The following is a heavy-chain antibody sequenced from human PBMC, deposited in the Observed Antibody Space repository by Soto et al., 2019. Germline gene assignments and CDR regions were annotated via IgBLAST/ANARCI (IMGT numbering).Heavy chain of an antibody. V-gene: IGHV3-15*01. CDR1: GFMFSSAW. J-gene: IGHJ4*02. D-gene: IGHD1-1*01. CDR2: IKSTKDGGAR. CDR3: VEGWNDF. Sequence: EVQGVESGGDLVEPGGSLRLSCVTSGFMFSSAWMSWVRQAPGKGLEWVARIKSTKDGGARDYAAPVNGRFSISRDDSKSTVYLQMNSLRVEDTALYYCVEGWNDFWGQGTLVTVSS.